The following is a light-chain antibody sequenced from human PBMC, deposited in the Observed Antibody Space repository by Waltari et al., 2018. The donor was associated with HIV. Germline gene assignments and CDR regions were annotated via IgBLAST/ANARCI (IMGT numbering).Light chain of an antibody. Sequence: QSALTQPASVSGPPGQSMTISCIGSSSDFGSYNFVSWYQQHPGKAPKLMIYEVSKRPSGVSNRFSGSKSGNTASLTISGLQAEDEADYYCCSYAGTSTVVFGGGTKLTVL. CDR3: CSYAGTSTVV. J-gene: IGLJ2*01. V-gene: IGLV2-23*02. CDR2: EVS. CDR1: SSDFGSYNF.